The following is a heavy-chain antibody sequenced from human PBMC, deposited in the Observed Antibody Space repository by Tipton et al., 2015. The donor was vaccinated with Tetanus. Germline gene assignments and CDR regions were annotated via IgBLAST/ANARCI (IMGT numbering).Heavy chain of an antibody. D-gene: IGHD2-21*01. V-gene: IGHV3-30*04. CDR3: AKGWGSLDH. CDR1: GFTFSSYA. Sequence: SLRLSCAASGFTFSSYAMHWVRQAPGKGLEWVAVISYDGSNKYYADSVKGRFTISRDNSKNTLYLQMNSLRAEDTAVYYCAKGWGSLDHWGQGTLVTVSS. CDR2: ISYDGSNK. J-gene: IGHJ4*02.